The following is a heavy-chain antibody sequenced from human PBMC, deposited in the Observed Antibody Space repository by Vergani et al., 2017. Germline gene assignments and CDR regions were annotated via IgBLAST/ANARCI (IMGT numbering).Heavy chain of an antibody. D-gene: IGHD3-3*02. CDR2: IYYSGST. J-gene: IGHJ4*02. Sequence: QLQLQESGPGLVKPSETLSLTCTVSGGSISSSSYYWGWIRQPPGKGLEWIGSIYYSGSTYYNPSLKSRVTISVYTSKNQFSLKLSSVTAADTAVYYCARGLARTLGFDYWGQGTLVTVSS. CDR1: GGSISSSSYY. CDR3: ARGLARTLGFDY. V-gene: IGHV4-39*07.